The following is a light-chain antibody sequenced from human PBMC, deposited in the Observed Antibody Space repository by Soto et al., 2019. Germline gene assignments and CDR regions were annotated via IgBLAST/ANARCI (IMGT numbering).Light chain of an antibody. J-gene: IGKJ4*01. CDR2: KAS. CDR3: QQYNSYVT. Sequence: DIQMTQSPSTLSASVGDRVTITCRASQSISSWLAWYQQKPGKAPKLLIYKASSLESGVPSRFSGSGSGTEFTLTISSLQPDDLATYYCQQYNSYVTVGGGTKVEIK. V-gene: IGKV1-5*03. CDR1: QSISSW.